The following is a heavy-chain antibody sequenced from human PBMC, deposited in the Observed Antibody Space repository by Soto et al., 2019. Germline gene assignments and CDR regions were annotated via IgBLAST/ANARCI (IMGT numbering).Heavy chain of an antibody. CDR2: ISAYNGNT. CDR1: GYTFTSYG. V-gene: IGHV1-18*04. Sequence: QVQLVQSGAEVKKPGASVKVSCKASGYTFTSYGISWVRQAPVQLLEWMGWISAYNGNTNYAQKLQGRVTMTTDTSTSRAYMYLRSRRSDDTAVYSCARSNNWNGGFDYWVQGTLGTVSS. CDR3: ARSNNWNGGFDY. D-gene: IGHD1-1*01. J-gene: IGHJ4*02.